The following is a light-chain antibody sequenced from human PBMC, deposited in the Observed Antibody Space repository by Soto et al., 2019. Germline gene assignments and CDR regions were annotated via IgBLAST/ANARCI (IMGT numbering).Light chain of an antibody. V-gene: IGKV3-15*01. CDR2: GAS. CDR1: QSVSSN. CDR3: QQYSYWPPVT. J-gene: IGKJ4*01. Sequence: EIVMTQSPATLSVSPGERATLSCRASQSVSSNLAWYQQKPGQAPRLLIYGASTRATGIPARFSGSGSETEFTLTISSLQSEDFAIYYCQQYSYWPPVTFGGGTKVEIK.